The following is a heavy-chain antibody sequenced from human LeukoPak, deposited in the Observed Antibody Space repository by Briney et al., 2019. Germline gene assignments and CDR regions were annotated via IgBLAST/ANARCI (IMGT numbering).Heavy chain of an antibody. D-gene: IGHD3-22*01. CDR1: GGSISNNNYY. J-gene: IGHJ5*02. CDR3: ARVHGHYYDSSGYYGWFDP. Sequence: PSETLSLTCNVSGGSISNNNYYWGWIRQPAGKGLEWIGRIYTSGSTNYNPSLKSRVTISVDTSKNQFSLKLSSVTAADTAVYYCARVHGHYYDSSGYYGWFDPWGQGTLVTVSS. CDR2: IYTSGST. V-gene: IGHV4-61*02.